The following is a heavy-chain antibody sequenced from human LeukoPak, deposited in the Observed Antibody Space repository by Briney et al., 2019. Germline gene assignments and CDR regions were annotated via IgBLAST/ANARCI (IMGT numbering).Heavy chain of an antibody. CDR2: ISGSGGST. Sequence: GGSLRLSCAASGFSFSSYAMSWVRQAPGKGLEWVSAISGSGGSTYYADSVKGRFTISRDNSKNTLYLQMSSLRAEDTAIYYCAKSRLGTGYSSSWYPGDYWGQGTLVTVPS. CDR1: GFSFSSYA. V-gene: IGHV3-23*01. CDR3: AKSRLGTGYSSSWYPGDY. J-gene: IGHJ4*02. D-gene: IGHD6-13*01.